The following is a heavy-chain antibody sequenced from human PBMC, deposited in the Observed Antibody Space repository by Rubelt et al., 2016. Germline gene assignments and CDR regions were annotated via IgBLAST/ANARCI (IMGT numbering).Heavy chain of an antibody. CDR3: ARIASSGYYYYYGMDV. V-gene: IGHV4-61*05. CDR2: IYTSGST. Sequence: QLQLQESGPGLVKPSETLSLTCTVSGGSISSSSYYWGWIRQPPGKGLEWIGRIYTSGSTNYNPPLKSRGPIAVATSKTQLSLKLSSVTAADTAVYYCARIASSGYYYYYGMDVWGQGTTVTVSS. CDR1: GGSISSSSYY. J-gene: IGHJ6*02. D-gene: IGHD3-22*01.